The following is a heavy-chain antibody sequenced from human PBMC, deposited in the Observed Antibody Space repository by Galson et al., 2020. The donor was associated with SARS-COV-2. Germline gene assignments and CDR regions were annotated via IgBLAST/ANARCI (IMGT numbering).Heavy chain of an antibody. CDR2: VNHSGSP. Sequence: SETLSLTCAVYGGSFSGYYWSWIRQPPGKGLEWIGEVNHSGSPNYNPSLKSRVTISVDTSKNQFSLILTSVTAADTAVYYCARGRNYDDSSGYFFQGSVDGWGRGTRVTGTS. CDR1: GGSFSGYY. V-gene: IGHV4-34*01. CDR3: ARGRNYDDSSGYFFQGSVDG. J-gene: IGHJ4*01. D-gene: IGHD3-22*01.